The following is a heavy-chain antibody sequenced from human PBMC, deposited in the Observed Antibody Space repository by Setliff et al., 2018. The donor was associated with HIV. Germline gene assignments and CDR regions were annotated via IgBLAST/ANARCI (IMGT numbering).Heavy chain of an antibody. Sequence: SETLSLTCSVSGGSINDERYYWSWIRQPPGKGLEWTGSIYQSGRTYYNPSLKSRLTMSVDTSKNQFSLSLTSVTAADTALYYCARVTAAPGYYLEDWGQGVLVTVSS. J-gene: IGHJ4*02. CDR3: ARVTAAPGYYLED. V-gene: IGHV4-39*07. D-gene: IGHD6-13*01. CDR1: GGSINDERYY. CDR2: IYQSGRT.